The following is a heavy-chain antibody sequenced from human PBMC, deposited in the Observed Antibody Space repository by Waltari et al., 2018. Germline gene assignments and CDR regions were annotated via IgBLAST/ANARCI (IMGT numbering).Heavy chain of an antibody. Sequence: EVQLVESGGGLVQPGGALGRSCAASGFTFSSLWMSWVRQAPGKGPVGVADEKQGGSEKYYVDSVKGRFTISRDNAKNSLYLQMNSLRAEDTAVYYCARDHYYGSGTGGFDYWGQGTLVTVSS. V-gene: IGHV3-7*01. J-gene: IGHJ4*02. CDR2: EKQGGSEK. D-gene: IGHD3-10*01. CDR1: GFTFSSLW. CDR3: ARDHYYGSGTGGFDY.